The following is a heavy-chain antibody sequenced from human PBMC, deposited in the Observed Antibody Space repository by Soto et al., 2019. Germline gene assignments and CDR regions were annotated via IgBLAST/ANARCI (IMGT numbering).Heavy chain of an antibody. V-gene: IGHV3-9*01. CDR1: GFTFDDYA. CDR3: AREGGRDSSSWYGTYYYYYGMDI. Sequence: GGSLRLSCAASGFTFDDYAMHWVRQAPGKGLEWVSGISWNSGSIGYADSVKGRFTISRDNAKNSLYLQMNSLRAEDTAVYYCAREGGRDSSSWYGTYYYYYGMDIWGQGTTVTVSS. J-gene: IGHJ6*02. D-gene: IGHD6-13*01. CDR2: ISWNSGSI.